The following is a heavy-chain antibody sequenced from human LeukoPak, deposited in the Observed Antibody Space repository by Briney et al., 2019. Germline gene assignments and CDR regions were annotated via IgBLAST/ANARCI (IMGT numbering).Heavy chain of an antibody. V-gene: IGHV4-59*01. CDR2: IYNSGST. Sequence: SETLSLTCTVSGVSISIYYWSWIRQPPGKGLEWIGYIYNSGSTSYNPSLKSRATISADTSKNQFSLKLSSVTAADTAVYYCARDRHYYGMDVWGQGTTVTVSS. CDR1: GVSISIYY. CDR3: ARDRHYYGMDV. J-gene: IGHJ6*02.